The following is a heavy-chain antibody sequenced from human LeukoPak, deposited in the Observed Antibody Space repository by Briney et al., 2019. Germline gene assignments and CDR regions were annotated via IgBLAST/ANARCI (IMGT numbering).Heavy chain of an antibody. V-gene: IGHV4-34*01. CDR3: ARAATGSYPSWFDP. CDR1: GGSFSGYY. CDR2: INHSGST. Sequence: SETLSLTCAVYGGSFSGYYWSWIRQPPGKGLEWIGEINHSGSTNYNPSLKSRVTISVDTSKNQFSLKLSSVTAADTAVYYCARAATGSYPSWFDPWGQGTLVTVSS. J-gene: IGHJ5*02. D-gene: IGHD1-26*01.